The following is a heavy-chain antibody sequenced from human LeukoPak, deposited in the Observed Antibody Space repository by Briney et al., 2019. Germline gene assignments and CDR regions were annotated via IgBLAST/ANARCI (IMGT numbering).Heavy chain of an antibody. D-gene: IGHD4-17*01. V-gene: IGHV1-3*01. J-gene: IGHJ5*02. Sequence: ASVKVSCKASGYTFTSYAMHWVRQAPGQRLEWMGWINAGNGNTKYSQKFQGRVTITRDTSASTAYMELSSLRSEDTAVYYCARDPESRYGDYLGWFDPWGQGTLVTVSS. CDR3: ARDPESRYGDYLGWFDP. CDR2: INAGNGNT. CDR1: GYTFTSYA.